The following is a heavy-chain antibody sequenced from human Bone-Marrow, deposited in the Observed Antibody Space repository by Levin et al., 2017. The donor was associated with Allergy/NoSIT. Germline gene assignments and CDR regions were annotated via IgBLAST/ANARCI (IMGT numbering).Heavy chain of an antibody. J-gene: IGHJ4*02. D-gene: IGHD3-22*01. CDR3: AKGHSSGFYGGYFDY. CDR1: GFTFTDYA. Sequence: PGGSLRLSCAASGFTFTDYAMSWVRQAPGKRLEWVSTINAAGITTYYADSVKGRFTISRDISKNTLYLQMNSLGAEDTAVYYCAKGHSSGFYGGYFDYWGQGTLVTVSS. V-gene: IGHV3-23*01. CDR2: INAAGITT.